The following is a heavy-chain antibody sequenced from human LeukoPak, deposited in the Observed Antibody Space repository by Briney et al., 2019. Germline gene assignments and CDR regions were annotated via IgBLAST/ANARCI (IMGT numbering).Heavy chain of an antibody. J-gene: IGHJ4*02. CDR2: THYGGTT. CDR1: DGAITGYY. D-gene: IGHD6-13*01. CDR3: ARGYSTSWTYYFDY. Sequence: SETLSPTCTVSDGAITGYYWGWIRQPPGKGLDWVGHTHYGGTTNYSPSLKSRVTISVDTSKNQFSLKVTSVTAADTAVYYCARGYSTSWTYYFDYWGQGALVTVSS. V-gene: IGHV4-59*01.